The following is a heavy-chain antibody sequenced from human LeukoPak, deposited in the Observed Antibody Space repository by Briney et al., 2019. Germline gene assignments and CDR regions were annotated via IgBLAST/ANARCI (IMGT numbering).Heavy chain of an antibody. Sequence: PGGSLRLPCAASGFTFSSYAMHWVRQAPGKGLEWVAVISYDGSNKYYADSVKGRFTISRDNSKNTLYLQMNSLRAGDTAVYYCASSSGHVYYFDYWGQGTLVTVSS. D-gene: IGHD3-10*01. J-gene: IGHJ4*02. CDR3: ASSSGHVYYFDY. V-gene: IGHV3-30-3*01. CDR1: GFTFSSYA. CDR2: ISYDGSNK.